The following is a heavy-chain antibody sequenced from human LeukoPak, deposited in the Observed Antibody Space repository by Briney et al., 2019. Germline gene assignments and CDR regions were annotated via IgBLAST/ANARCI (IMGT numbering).Heavy chain of an antibody. CDR3: ATTHAYYDFWSGPHFDY. Sequence: SETLSLTCTVSGGSISSGSYYWSWIRQPAGKGLEWIGRIYTSGSTNYNPSLKSRVTISVDTSKNQFSLKLSSVTAADTAMYYCATTHAYYDFWSGPHFDYWGQGTLVTVSS. CDR2: IYTSGST. J-gene: IGHJ4*02. V-gene: IGHV4-61*02. D-gene: IGHD3-3*01. CDR1: GGSISSGSYY.